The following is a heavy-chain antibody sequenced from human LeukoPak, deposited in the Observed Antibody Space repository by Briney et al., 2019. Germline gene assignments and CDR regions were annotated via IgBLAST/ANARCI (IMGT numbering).Heavy chain of an antibody. D-gene: IGHD4-17*01. V-gene: IGHV3-20*04. J-gene: IGHJ6*03. Sequence: TGGSLRLSCAASGFTLDDYGMSWVRHAPGKGLEWVSGINWNGGSTVYADSVKGRFTISRDNAKNSLYLQMNSLRAEDTALYYCARVATVTTWGDLYYYYYMDVWGKGTTVTVSS. CDR3: ARVATVTTWGDLYYYYYMDV. CDR2: INWNGGST. CDR1: GFTLDDYG.